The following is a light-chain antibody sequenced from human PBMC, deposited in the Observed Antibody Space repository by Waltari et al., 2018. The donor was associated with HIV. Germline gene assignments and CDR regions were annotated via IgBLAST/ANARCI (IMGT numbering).Light chain of an antibody. CDR3: NSRDSSGLYV. Sequence: SSELTQDPAVSVALGQTVRITCQGDSLRSYYASWYQQKPGQAPVLVIYGKNNRPSGIPDRFSGSSSGNTASLTITGAQAEDDADYYCNSRDSSGLYVFGTGTKVTVL. V-gene: IGLV3-19*01. CDR2: GKN. J-gene: IGLJ1*01. CDR1: SLRSYY.